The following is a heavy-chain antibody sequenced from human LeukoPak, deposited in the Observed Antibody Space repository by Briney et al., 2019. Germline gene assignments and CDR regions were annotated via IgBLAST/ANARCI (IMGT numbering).Heavy chain of an antibody. CDR2: IEGDGSAK. J-gene: IGHJ3*02. CDR1: AFTFSRYR. V-gene: IGHV3-7*01. CDR3: ARDPGWGAYDI. D-gene: IGHD7-27*01. Sequence: PGGSLRLSCAASAFTFSRYRMSWVRQAPGKGLECVANIEGDGSAKNYVDSVKGRFTISRDNAENSLYLQMDSLRVEDTAIYYCARDPGWGAYDIWGQGAMVTVSS.